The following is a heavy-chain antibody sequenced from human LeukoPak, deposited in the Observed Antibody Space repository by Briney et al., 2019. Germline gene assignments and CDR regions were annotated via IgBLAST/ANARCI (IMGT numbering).Heavy chain of an antibody. CDR2: ISGSGGST. D-gene: IGHD2-15*01. Sequence: GGSLRLSCTASGFTFSSYAMSWVRQAPGKGLEWVSAISGSGGSTYYADSVKGRFTISKDNSKNTLYLQMNSLRAEDTAVYYCANRYCSGGCCFDYWGQGTLVTVSS. CDR1: GFTFSSYA. V-gene: IGHV3-23*01. J-gene: IGHJ4*02. CDR3: ANRYCSGGCCFDY.